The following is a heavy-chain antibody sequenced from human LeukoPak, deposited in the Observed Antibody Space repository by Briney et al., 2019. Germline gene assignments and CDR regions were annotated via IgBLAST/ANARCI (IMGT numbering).Heavy chain of an antibody. J-gene: IGHJ4*02. Sequence: KPGGSLRLSCAASGFTFSSYGMHWVRQAPGKGLEWVAVISYDGSNKYYADSVKGRFAISRDNSKNTLYLQMNSLRAEDTAVYYCARGLDVYWGQGTLVTVSS. CDR3: ARGLDVY. CDR2: ISYDGSNK. D-gene: IGHD3-22*01. CDR1: GFTFSSYG. V-gene: IGHV3-30*03.